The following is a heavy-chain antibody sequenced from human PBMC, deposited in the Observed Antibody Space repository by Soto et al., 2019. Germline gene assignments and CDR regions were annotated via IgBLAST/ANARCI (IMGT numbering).Heavy chain of an antibody. CDR1: GGTFTSYA. CDR2: IIPILGIA. V-gene: IGHV1-69*04. D-gene: IGHD2-21*01. J-gene: IGHJ1*01. CDR3: ARDPHNRCGGDYYLTPEYFQH. Sequence: GASVKVSCKASGGTFTSYAISWVRQAPGQGLEWMGRIIPILGIANYAQKFQGRVTITADKSTSTAYMELSSLRSEDTAVYYCARDPHNRCGGDYYLTPEYFQHWGQGTLVTVSS.